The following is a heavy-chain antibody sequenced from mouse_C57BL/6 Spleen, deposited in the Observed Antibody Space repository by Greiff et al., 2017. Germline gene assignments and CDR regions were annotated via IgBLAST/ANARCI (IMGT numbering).Heavy chain of an antibody. V-gene: IGHV1-66*01. CDR2: IYPGSGNT. CDR1: GYSFTSYY. D-gene: IGHD1-1*01. Sequence: VQLQESGPELVKPGASVKISCKASGYSFTSYYIHWVKQRPGQGLAWIGWIYPGSGNTKYNEKFKGKATLTADTSSSTAYMQLSSLTSEDSAVYYCARGTTVVYFDYWGQGTTLTVSS. J-gene: IGHJ2*01. CDR3: ARGTTVVYFDY.